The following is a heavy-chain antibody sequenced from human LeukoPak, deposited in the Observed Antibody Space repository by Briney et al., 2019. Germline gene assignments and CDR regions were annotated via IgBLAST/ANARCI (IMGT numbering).Heavy chain of an antibody. D-gene: IGHD6-19*01. V-gene: IGHV3-30*18. Sequence: GGSLRLSCAASGFTFSNYGMHWVRQAPGKGLEWVAVISYDGSNKYYADSVKGRFTISRDNSKNTLYLQMNSLRAEDTAVYYCAKGASGWSFDYWGQGTLVTVSS. CDR2: ISYDGSNK. CDR1: GFTFSNYG. J-gene: IGHJ4*02. CDR3: AKGASGWSFDY.